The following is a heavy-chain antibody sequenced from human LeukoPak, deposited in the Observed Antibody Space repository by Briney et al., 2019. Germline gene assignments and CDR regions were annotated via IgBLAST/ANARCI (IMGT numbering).Heavy chain of an antibody. CDR3: VRDLTTVNTAFFVY. V-gene: IGHV3-21*01. Sequence: GGSLRLSCAASGFTFSSYSMNWVRQAPGRGLEWVSSISSSSRYTYYADSVKGRFTISRDNAKNSLYLQMNSLRAEDTAVYYCVRDLTTVNTAFFVYWGQGTLVTVSS. J-gene: IGHJ4*02. D-gene: IGHD4-11*01. CDR2: ISSSSRYT. CDR1: GFTFSSYS.